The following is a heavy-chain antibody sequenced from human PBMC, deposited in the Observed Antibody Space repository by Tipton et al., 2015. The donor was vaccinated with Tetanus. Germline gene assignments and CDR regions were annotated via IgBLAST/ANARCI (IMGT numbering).Heavy chain of an antibody. CDR2: IDPRDSET. Sequence: QSGAEVKKPGESLKISCRGSGYNFTHYSIGWVRQMPGKGLEWVGIIDPRDSETFQGHVTISADKSISTAHLRWSSLEASDTAIYYGARRRSAILSGSYHWYFDIWGRGTLVIVSS. J-gene: IGHJ2*01. CDR3: ARRRSAILSGSYHWYFDI. D-gene: IGHD3-9*01. CDR1: GYNFTHYS. V-gene: IGHV5-51*01.